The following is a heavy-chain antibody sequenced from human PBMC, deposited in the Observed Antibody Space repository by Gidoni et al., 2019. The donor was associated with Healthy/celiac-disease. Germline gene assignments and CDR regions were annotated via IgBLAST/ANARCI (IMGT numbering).Heavy chain of an antibody. V-gene: IGHV1-69*01. CDR2: IIPIFGTA. D-gene: IGHD2-15*01. J-gene: IGHJ3*02. Sequence: QGQLVQSGAEVKKPGSAVKVSCKASGGSFSSYAISWVRQAPGPGLELMGGIIPIFGTANYAQKFQGRVTITADESTSTAYMELSSLRSEDTAVYYCARDRSARYCSGGSCLLNDAFDIWGQGTMVTVSS. CDR1: GGSFSSYA. CDR3: ARDRSARYCSGGSCLLNDAFDI.